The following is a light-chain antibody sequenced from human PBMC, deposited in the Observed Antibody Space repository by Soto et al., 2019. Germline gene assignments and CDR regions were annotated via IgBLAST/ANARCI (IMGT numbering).Light chain of an antibody. J-gene: IGLJ1*01. CDR3: SSYKSSSTYV. CDR1: SSDVGSYNR. Sequence: QSVLTQPPSVSWSPGQSVTISCTGTSSDVGSYNRVSWYQQPPGTAPKVMIYDVSNRPSGVPDRFSGSKSGNTASLTISGLQAEDESDYYCSSYKSSSTYVFGTGTKVTVL. V-gene: IGLV2-18*02. CDR2: DVS.